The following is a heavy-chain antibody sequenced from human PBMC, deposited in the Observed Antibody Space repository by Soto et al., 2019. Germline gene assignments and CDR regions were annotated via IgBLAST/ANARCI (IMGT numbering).Heavy chain of an antibody. CDR2: IRSKVNSYTT. J-gene: IGHJ4*02. V-gene: IGHV3-72*01. CDR3: TRGPPDY. Sequence: PGGSLRLSCAASGFTFSDHYMDWVRQAPGKGLEWVGRIRSKVNSYTTDYAASVKGRFTISRDDSKNSLFLQMNSLKIEDTAVYYCTRGPPDYWGQGIRVTVSS. CDR1: GFTFSDHY.